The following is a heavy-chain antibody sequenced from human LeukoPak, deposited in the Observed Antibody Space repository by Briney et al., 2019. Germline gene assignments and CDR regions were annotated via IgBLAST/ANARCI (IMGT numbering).Heavy chain of an antibody. Sequence: GGSLRLSCAASGFTFSSSAMSWVRQAPGKGLEWVSSISGSGGSPYYADSVKGRFTISRDNSKDTLYLQMNSLRAEDTAVYYCAKDRDPYDYGSGSYYNGVFDYWGQGTLVTVSS. V-gene: IGHV3-23*01. D-gene: IGHD3-10*01. CDR3: AKDRDPYDYGSGSYYNGVFDY. CDR2: ISGSGGSP. CDR1: GFTFSSSA. J-gene: IGHJ4*02.